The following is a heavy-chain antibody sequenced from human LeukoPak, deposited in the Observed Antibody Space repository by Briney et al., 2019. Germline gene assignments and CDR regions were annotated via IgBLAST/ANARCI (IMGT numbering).Heavy chain of an antibody. V-gene: IGHV1-2*02. Sequence: GASVKVSCKASGYTFSDYYMHWVRQAPGQGLEWMGWISPNSDDTNFAQIFQGRVITTRDTSISTAYMELSRLTSDDTALYYCARNYGHNSKYFDYWGQGTLVTVSS. CDR3: ARNYGHNSKYFDY. J-gene: IGHJ4*02. D-gene: IGHD4-17*01. CDR1: GYTFSDYY. CDR2: ISPNSDDT.